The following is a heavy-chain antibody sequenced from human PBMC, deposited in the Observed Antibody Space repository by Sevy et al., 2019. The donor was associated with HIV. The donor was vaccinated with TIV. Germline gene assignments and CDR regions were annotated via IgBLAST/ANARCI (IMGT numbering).Heavy chain of an antibody. V-gene: IGHV1-69*13. D-gene: IGHD3-9*01. CDR3: ASGSYDLLTGYSSAFDY. CDR1: GGTFSRHA. CDR2: TIPSFVTP. Sequence: ASVKVSCKASGGTFSRHAISWVRLAPGQGLEYMGRTIPSFVTPKYAHNFQGRVTITADECRRKVYMELSSLRSVDTAVYYCASGSYDLLTGYSSAFDYWGPGTLVTVSS. J-gene: IGHJ4*02.